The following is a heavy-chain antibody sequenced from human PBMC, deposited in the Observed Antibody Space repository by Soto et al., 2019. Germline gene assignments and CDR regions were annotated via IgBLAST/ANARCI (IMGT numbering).Heavy chain of an antibody. CDR2: ISGSGAAT. Sequence: GGSLRLSCEASGFTFYSYAMTWVRQAPGKGLEWVSTISGSGAATYYADSLKGRFTISRDNSKNTLFLQMDNVRVEDTAVYYCAKKKTFSGYFYGLDVWGQGTTVTVSS. V-gene: IGHV3-23*01. CDR1: GFTFYSYA. CDR3: AKKKTFSGYFYGLDV. D-gene: IGHD3-10*01. J-gene: IGHJ6*02.